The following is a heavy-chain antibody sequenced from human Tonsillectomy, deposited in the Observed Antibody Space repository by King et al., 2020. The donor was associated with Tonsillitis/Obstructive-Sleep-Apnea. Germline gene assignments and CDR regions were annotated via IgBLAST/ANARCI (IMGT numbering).Heavy chain of an antibody. Sequence: QLQESGPGLVKPSETLSLTCTVSAGSISSYYWSWIRQPPGKGLEWIGYIYYSGSTSYNPSLKSRVTISVDTSKNQFSLKLRSVTAADTAVYYCARVLLEYYDTSGYYWYFDLWGRGTLVTVSS. CDR2: IYYSGST. V-gene: IGHV4-59*01. D-gene: IGHD3-22*01. J-gene: IGHJ2*01. CDR1: AGSISSYY. CDR3: ARVLLEYYDTSGYYWYFDL.